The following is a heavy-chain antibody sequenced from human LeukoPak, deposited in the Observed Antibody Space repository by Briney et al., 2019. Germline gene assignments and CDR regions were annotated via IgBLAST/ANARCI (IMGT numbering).Heavy chain of an antibody. CDR2: ISASRGIT. V-gene: IGHV3-48*01. D-gene: IGHD3-3*01. J-gene: IGHJ6*03. CDR3: VRGSLASGVVVYYYYYLDV. CDR1: GFTFSSYA. Sequence: PGGSLRLSCAASGFTFSSYAMSWVRQAPGKGLEWLSCISASRGITYYADSVKGRFTISRDNAKNSLYLQMNSLRAEDTAVYYCVRGSLASGVVVYYYYYLDVWGKGTTVTVSS.